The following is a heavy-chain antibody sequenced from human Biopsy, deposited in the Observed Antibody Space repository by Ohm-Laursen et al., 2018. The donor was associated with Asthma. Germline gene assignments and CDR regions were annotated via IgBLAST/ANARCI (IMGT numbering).Heavy chain of an antibody. D-gene: IGHD3-3*02. V-gene: IGHV3-7*01. CDR1: VFTFGDYW. CDR3: ARTFHFWSPYHAEHYQL. CDR2: ITHDGTEK. Sequence: SLRLSCTASVFTFGDYWMIWVRQVPGKGLEWVANITHDGTEKNHVDSLKGRFTISRDNAKNSLYLQMNSLRAEDTAVYYCARTFHFWSPYHAEHYQLWGQGTLVTVSS. J-gene: IGHJ1*01.